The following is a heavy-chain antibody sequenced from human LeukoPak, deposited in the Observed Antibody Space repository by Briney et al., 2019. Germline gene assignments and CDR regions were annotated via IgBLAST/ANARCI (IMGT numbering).Heavy chain of an antibody. V-gene: IGHV4-34*01. J-gene: IGHJ4*02. Sequence: PSETLSLTCAVYGGSFSGYYWSWIRQPPGKGLEWIGEINHSGSTNYNPSLKSRVTISVDTSKNQFSLKLSSVTAADTAVYYCARGPPPYYYDSSGYYYLGYWGQGTLVTASS. CDR3: ARGPPPYYYDSSGYYYLGY. D-gene: IGHD3-22*01. CDR1: GGSFSGYY. CDR2: INHSGST.